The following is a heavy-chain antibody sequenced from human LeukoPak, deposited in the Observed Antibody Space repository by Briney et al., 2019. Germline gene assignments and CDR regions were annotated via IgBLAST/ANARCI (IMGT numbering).Heavy chain of an antibody. CDR3: AKDRNYYDSSGYYQN. V-gene: IGHV3-23*01. D-gene: IGHD3-22*01. Sequence: PGGSLRLSCAASGFTFSSYAISWVRQAPGKGLEWVSAISGSGGSTYYADSVKGRFTISRDNSKNTLYLQMNSLRAEDTAVYYCAKDRNYYDSSGYYQNWGQGTLVTVSS. CDR2: ISGSGGST. J-gene: IGHJ4*02. CDR1: GFTFSSYA.